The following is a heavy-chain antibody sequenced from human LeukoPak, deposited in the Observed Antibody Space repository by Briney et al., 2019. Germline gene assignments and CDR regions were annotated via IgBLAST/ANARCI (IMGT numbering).Heavy chain of an antibody. J-gene: IGHJ4*02. CDR1: GGSISSYY. V-gene: IGHV4-59*01. Sequence: SETLSLTCTVSGGSISSYYWSWIRQPPGKGLEWIGYIYYSGSTNYNPSLKSRVTISVDTSKNQFSLKLSSVTAADTAVYYCARMYSSSWPHYFDHWGQGTLVTVSS. CDR3: ARMYSSSWPHYFDH. D-gene: IGHD6-13*01. CDR2: IYYSGST.